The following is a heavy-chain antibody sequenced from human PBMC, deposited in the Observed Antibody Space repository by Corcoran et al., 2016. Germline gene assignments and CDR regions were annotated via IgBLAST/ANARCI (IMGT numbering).Heavy chain of an antibody. CDR3: ARTTGYYYDSSGEFDY. D-gene: IGHD3-22*01. Sequence: QVQLQQWGAGLLKPSETLSLTCAVYGGSFSGYYWSWIRQPPGKGLEWIGEINHSGSTNYNPALKSRVTISVDTSKNQFSLKLSSVTAADTAVYDCARTTGYYYDSSGEFDYWGQGTLVTVSS. CDR2: INHSGST. CDR1: GGSFSGYY. J-gene: IGHJ4*02. V-gene: IGHV4-34*01.